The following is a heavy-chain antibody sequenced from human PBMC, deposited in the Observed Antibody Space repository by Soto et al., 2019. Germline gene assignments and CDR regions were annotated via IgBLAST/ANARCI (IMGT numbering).Heavy chain of an antibody. CDR3: ARVGGGSWLVEFDY. J-gene: IGHJ4*02. D-gene: IGHD6-13*01. V-gene: IGHV4-4*02. CDR1: GGSISSSNW. Sequence: SETLSLTCAVSGGSISSSNWWSWVRQPPGKGLEWIGEIYHSGSTNYNPSLKSRVTISVDKSKNQFSLKLSSVTAADTAVYYCARVGGGSWLVEFDYWGQGTLVTVSS. CDR2: IYHSGST.